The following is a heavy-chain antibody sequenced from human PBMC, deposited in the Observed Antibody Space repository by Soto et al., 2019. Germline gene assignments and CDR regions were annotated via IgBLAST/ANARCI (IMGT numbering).Heavy chain of an antibody. J-gene: IGHJ6*03. V-gene: IGHV4-39*07. D-gene: IGHD2-15*01. CDR1: GGSISSSSYY. CDR2: IYYSGST. Sequence: SETLSLTCTVSGGSISSSSYYWGWIRQPPGKGLEWIGSIYYSGSTYYNPSLKSRVTISVDTSKNQFSLKLSSLRSEDTAVYYCARGFVVVVAASNYYYYYMDVWGKGTTVTVSS. CDR3: ARGFVVVVAASNYYYYYMDV.